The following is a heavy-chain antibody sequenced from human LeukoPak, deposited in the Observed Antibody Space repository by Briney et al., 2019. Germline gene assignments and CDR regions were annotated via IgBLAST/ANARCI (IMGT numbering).Heavy chain of an antibody. CDR2: ISSSSSYI. J-gene: IGHJ4*02. V-gene: IGHV3-21*01. Sequence: GGSLRLSCAASGFTFSSYSMNWVRQAPGRGLEWVSSISSSSSYIYYADSVKGRFTISRDNARNSLYLQMNSLRAEDTAVYYCARDNYDSSGPYYFDYWGQGTLVTVSS. CDR1: GFTFSSYS. CDR3: ARDNYDSSGPYYFDY. D-gene: IGHD3-22*01.